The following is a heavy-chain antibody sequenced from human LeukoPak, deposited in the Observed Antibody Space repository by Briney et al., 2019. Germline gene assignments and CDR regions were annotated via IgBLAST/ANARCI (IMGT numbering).Heavy chain of an antibody. V-gene: IGHV3-74*03. J-gene: IGHJ4*02. CDR3: ARGSTSLDY. Sequence: GGSLRLSCAASGFTFRTCWMHWVRQAPGKGLVWVSYINSDGTGTMYADSVKGRFTVSRDNAKNTLYLQMNSLRAEDTAVYYCARGSTSLDYWGQGTLVTVSS. CDR2: INSDGTGT. CDR1: GFTFRTCW.